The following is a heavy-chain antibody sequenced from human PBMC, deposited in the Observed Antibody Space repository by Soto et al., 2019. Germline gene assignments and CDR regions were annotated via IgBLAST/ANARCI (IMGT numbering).Heavy chain of an antibody. D-gene: IGHD3-3*01. V-gene: IGHV4-39*01. CDR2: IFYSGSA. CDR3: AGRTSLTSVEIFSGGLAGYNWVDP. J-gene: IGHJ5*01. CDR1: GGSISNPIYY. Sequence: QLQLQESGPGLVKPSETLSLTCSVSGGSISNPIYYWAWFRQPPGKGLEWIGSIFYSGSAYYNPSLKSRVTMSVDTSQTQFSMKLSSVTAENTAVYYCAGRTSLTSVEIFSGGLAGYNWVDPWGRGTLVNVSS.